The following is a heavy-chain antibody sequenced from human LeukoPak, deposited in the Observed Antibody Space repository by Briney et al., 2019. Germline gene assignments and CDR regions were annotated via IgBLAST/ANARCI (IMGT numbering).Heavy chain of an antibody. Sequence: SETLSLTCTVSGGYISSSSYYWGWIRQPPGKGLEWIGSIYYSGSTYYNPSLKSRVTISVDTSKNQFSLKLSSVTAADTAVYYCARDSPGFYGSGSYHPWGQGTLVTVSS. CDR2: IYYSGST. D-gene: IGHD3-10*01. J-gene: IGHJ5*02. CDR3: ARDSPGFYGSGSYHP. V-gene: IGHV4-39*07. CDR1: GGYISSSSYY.